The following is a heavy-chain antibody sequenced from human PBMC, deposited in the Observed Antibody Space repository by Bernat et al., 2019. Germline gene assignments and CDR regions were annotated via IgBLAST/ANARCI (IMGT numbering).Heavy chain of an antibody. CDR1: GFTFSSHG. V-gene: IGHV3-23*01. D-gene: IGHD3-10*01. J-gene: IGHJ4*02. CDR2: IGRSGNT. CDR3: ATRGPTGSYFFDS. Sequence: EVQLLESGGGLVQPGESLRLSCAASGFTFSSHGMSWVRQAPGKGLEWVSSIGRSGNTYYSDSAKGRFTISRDNSKNTRNLQMNTLRAEDTAVYYCATRGPTGSYFFDSWGQGTLVTVSS.